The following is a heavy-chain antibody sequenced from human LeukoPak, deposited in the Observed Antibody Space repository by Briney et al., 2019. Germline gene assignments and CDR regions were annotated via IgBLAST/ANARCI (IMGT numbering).Heavy chain of an antibody. CDR1: GGSFSGYY. J-gene: IGHJ4*02. Sequence: KTSETLSLTCAVYGGSFSGYYWSWIRQPPGKGLEWIGEINHSGSTNYNPSLKSRVTISVDTSKNQFSLKLSSVTAADTAVYYCAARYGSGSYYRWGQGTLVTVSS. CDR2: INHSGST. CDR3: AARYGSGSYYR. V-gene: IGHV4-34*01. D-gene: IGHD3-10*01.